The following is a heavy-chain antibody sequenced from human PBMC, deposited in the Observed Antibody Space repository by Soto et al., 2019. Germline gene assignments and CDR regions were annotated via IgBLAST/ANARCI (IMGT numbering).Heavy chain of an antibody. D-gene: IGHD2-8*02. Sequence: GGSLRLSCAASGFICGSYDMSWVRQAPGKGLEWVSTILVDGRTFYVDSVRGRFTISRDSSQNTVYLQMNSLTAGDTALYYCAKATATGGGAFDICGQGTKVTVSS. V-gene: IGHV3-23*01. CDR1: GFICGSYD. J-gene: IGHJ3*02. CDR2: ILVDGRT. CDR3: AKATATGGGAFDI.